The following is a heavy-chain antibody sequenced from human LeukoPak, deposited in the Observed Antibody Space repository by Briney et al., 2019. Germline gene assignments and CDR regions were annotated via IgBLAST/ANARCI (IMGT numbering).Heavy chain of an antibody. CDR3: AKGRDIVVVVAATLFDY. CDR1: GFTVSSNY. V-gene: IGHV3-23*01. CDR2: ISGSGGST. Sequence: GGSLRLSCAASGFTVSSNYMSWVRQAPGKGLEWVSAISGSGGSTYYADSVKGRFTISRDNSKNTLYLQMNSLRAEDTAVYYCAKGRDIVVVVAATLFDYWGQGTLVTVSS. J-gene: IGHJ4*02. D-gene: IGHD2-15*01.